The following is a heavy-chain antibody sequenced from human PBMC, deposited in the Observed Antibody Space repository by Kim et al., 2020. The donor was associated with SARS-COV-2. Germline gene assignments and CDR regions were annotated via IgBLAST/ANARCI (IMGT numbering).Heavy chain of an antibody. CDR3: VRRLESGGSLNFSF. J-gene: IGHJ1*01. D-gene: IGHD1-1*01. V-gene: IGHV4-34*01. CDR2: VKHSGST. CDR1: GGSFSGYY. Sequence: SETLSLTCAVYGGSFSGYYWSWIRQPPGEGLEWIGEVKHSGSTNYNPSLKSRVTMSVDTSKNQFSLKLTSVTAADTAVYYCVRRLESGGSLNFSFCGQGT.